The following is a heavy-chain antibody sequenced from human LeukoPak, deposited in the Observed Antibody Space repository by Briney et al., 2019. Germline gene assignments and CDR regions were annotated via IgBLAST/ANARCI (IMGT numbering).Heavy chain of an antibody. CDR1: GGSISSYY. Sequence: SETLSLTCTVSGGSISSYYWSWIRQPAGKGLEWIGRIYTSGSTNYNPSLKSRVTMSVDTSKNQFSLKLSSVTAADTAVYYCARDRGRVVRGVISHYFDYWGQGTLVTVSS. D-gene: IGHD3-10*01. V-gene: IGHV4-4*07. CDR3: ARDRGRVVRGVISHYFDY. J-gene: IGHJ4*02. CDR2: IYTSGST.